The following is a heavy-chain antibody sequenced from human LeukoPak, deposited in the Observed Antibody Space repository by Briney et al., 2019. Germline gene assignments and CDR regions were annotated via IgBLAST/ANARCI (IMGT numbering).Heavy chain of an antibody. J-gene: IGHJ4*02. Sequence: GGSLRLSCAASGFTFSSYWMSWVRQAPGKGLEWVANIKQDGSEKYYVDSVKGRFTISRDNAKNSLYLQMNSLRAEDTAIYYCARDASYHYGSGSYDDYWGQGTLVTVSS. CDR2: IKQDGSEK. CDR1: GFTFSSYW. CDR3: ARDASYHYGSGSYDDY. D-gene: IGHD3-10*01. V-gene: IGHV3-7*01.